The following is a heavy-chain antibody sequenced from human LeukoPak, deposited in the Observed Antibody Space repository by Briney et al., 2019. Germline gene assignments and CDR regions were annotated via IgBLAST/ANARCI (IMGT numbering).Heavy chain of an antibody. J-gene: IGHJ4*02. CDR1: GGPFSGYY. CDR2: INHSGST. D-gene: IGHD3-22*01. CDR3: ASYYFDSIGYYSIFDY. V-gene: IGHV4-34*01. Sequence: SETLSLTCAVYGGPFSGYYWRWLRQPPGKGLEWLGEINHSGSTSYNPSLKSRVTISVDTSKNQFSLNLSSVTAADTAVYYCASYYFDSIGYYSIFDYWGQGTPVTVSS.